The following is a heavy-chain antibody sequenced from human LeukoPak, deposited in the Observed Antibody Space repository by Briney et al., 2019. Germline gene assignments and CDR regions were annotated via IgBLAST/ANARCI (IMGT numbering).Heavy chain of an antibody. CDR3: ARPRSLMTRDAFDI. CDR1: GYTFINYD. CDR2: ISGYNGNT. D-gene: IGHD3-16*01. J-gene: IGHJ3*02. V-gene: IGHV1-18*01. Sequence: ASVKVSCKASGYTFINYDITRVRQALGQGLEWMGWISGYNGNTNYAQKLQGRVTMTTDTSTSTVYLELRSLRSDDTAIYYCARPRSLMTRDAFDIWGQGTMVTVSS.